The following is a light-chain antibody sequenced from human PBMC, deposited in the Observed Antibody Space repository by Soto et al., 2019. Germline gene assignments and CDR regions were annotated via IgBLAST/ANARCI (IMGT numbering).Light chain of an antibody. CDR2: GTS. CDR1: QNVRSN. J-gene: IGKJ5*01. CDR3: QHYDSLPIT. V-gene: IGKV3D-15*01. Sequence: EIVMTQSPATLSVSPGERATLSCRASQNVRSNLAWYQQKPGQAPRLLIYGTSTRATGIPDRFSGSGSGTDFTLTISRLEPEDFAVFYCQHYDSLPITFGQGTQLEIK.